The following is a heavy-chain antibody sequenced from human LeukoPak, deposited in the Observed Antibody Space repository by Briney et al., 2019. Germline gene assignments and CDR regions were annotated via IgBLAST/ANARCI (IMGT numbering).Heavy chain of an antibody. Sequence: QPGGSLRLSCAASGFTFDDYAMHWVRQAPGKGLEWVSLISGDGGSTYYADSVKGRFTISRDNSKNTLYLQMNSLRTEDTAVYYCAKAEGYDILTGLDYWGQGTLVTVSS. CDR3: AKAEGYDILTGLDY. CDR2: ISGDGGST. D-gene: IGHD3-9*01. J-gene: IGHJ4*02. CDR1: GFTFDDYA. V-gene: IGHV3-43*02.